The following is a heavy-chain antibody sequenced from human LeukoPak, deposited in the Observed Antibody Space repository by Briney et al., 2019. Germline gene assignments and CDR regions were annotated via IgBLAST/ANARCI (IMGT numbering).Heavy chain of an antibody. V-gene: IGHV3-23*01. D-gene: IGHD3-22*01. Sequence: GGSLRLSCAASGFTFSSYAMSWIRQAPGKGLEWVAAISGSGGSTYYADSVKGRFTISRDNSKNTLYLQMNSLGAEDTAVHYSAKDGGTYYYDRSGYYSDYWGQGTLVTVSS. CDR3: AKDGGTYYYDRSGYYSDY. J-gene: IGHJ4*02. CDR1: GFTFSSYA. CDR2: ISGSGGST.